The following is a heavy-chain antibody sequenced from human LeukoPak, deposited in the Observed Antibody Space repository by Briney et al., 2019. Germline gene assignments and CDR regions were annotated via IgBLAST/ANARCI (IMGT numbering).Heavy chain of an antibody. Sequence: ASAKVSCKASGGTFSSYAISWVRQAPGQGLEWMGRIIPILGIANYAQKFQGRVTITADKSTSTAYMKLSSLRSEDTAVYYCARAQMEDIVVVPAAPVGDYFDYWGQGTLVTVSS. J-gene: IGHJ4*02. V-gene: IGHV1-69*04. CDR2: IIPILGIA. CDR1: GGTFSSYA. CDR3: ARAQMEDIVVVPAAPVGDYFDY. D-gene: IGHD2-2*01.